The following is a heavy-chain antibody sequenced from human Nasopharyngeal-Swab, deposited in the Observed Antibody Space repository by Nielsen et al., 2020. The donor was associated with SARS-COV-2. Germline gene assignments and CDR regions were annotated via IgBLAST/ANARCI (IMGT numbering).Heavy chain of an antibody. J-gene: IGHJ4*02. CDR3: GRDRYYDSSGFDY. Sequence: GESLKISCAASGFTFNNYGMHWVRQAPGKGLEWVAVIWYGGSEKHYADSVRGRFTIPRDNPKNTLYLQMNSLRAEDTAIYYCGRDRYYDSSGFDYWGQGTLVSVSS. V-gene: IGHV3-33*01. D-gene: IGHD3-22*01. CDR1: GFTFNNYG. CDR2: IWYGGSEK.